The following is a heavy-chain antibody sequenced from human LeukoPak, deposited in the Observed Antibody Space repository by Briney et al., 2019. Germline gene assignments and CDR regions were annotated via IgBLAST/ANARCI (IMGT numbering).Heavy chain of an antibody. Sequence: ASVKVSCKASGYTFISYFLHWVRQAPGQGLEWMGIINPSGGSTRYAQKFQGRVTMTRDTSTSTVYMGLSSLRSEDTAVYYCARSGGDAIRPFDYWGQGTLVTVSS. CDR1: GYTFISYF. V-gene: IGHV1-46*01. D-gene: IGHD2-21*02. CDR2: INPSGGST. J-gene: IGHJ4*02. CDR3: ARSGGDAIRPFDY.